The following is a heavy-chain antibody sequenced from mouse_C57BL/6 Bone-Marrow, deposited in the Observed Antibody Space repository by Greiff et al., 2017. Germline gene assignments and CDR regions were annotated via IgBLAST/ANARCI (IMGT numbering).Heavy chain of an antibody. CDR1: GYTFTSYW. CDR3: ARRGGGYPYAMDY. D-gene: IGHD2-2*01. CDR2: IYPGSGST. J-gene: IGHJ4*01. Sequence: QVHVKQPGAELVKPGASVKMSCKASGYTFTSYWITWVKQRPGQGLEWIGDIYPGSGSTNYNEKFKSKATLTVDTSSSTAYMQLSSLTSEDSAVYYCARRGGGYPYAMDYWGQGTSVTVSS. V-gene: IGHV1-55*01.